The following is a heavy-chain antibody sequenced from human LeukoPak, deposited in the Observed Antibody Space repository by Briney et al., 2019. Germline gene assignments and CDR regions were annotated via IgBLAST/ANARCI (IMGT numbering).Heavy chain of an antibody. CDR1: GCTFSSHT. V-gene: IGHV1-3*01. CDR3: ARAWDGSAFDI. CDR2: INAGNGNT. D-gene: IGHD1-26*01. Sequence: ASVKVSCKASGCTFSSHTMHWVRQAPGQRLEWMGWINAGNGNTKYSQKFQGRVTITADESTSTAYMELSSLRSEDTAVYYCARAWDGSAFDIWGQGTMVTVSS. J-gene: IGHJ3*02.